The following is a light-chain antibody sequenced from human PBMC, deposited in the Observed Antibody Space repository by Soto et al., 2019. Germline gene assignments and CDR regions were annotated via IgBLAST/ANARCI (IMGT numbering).Light chain of an antibody. J-gene: IGLJ2*01. CDR3: SSYTRDNVV. CDR2: DVS. CDR1: SSDVGSYNY. V-gene: IGLV2-14*01. Sequence: QSALTQPASVSGSPGQSSTISCTGTSSDVGSYNYVSWYQQRPGQAPKLIIFDVSNRPSGISNRFSGFKSGNTASLTISGLQAEDEADYHCSSYTRDNVVFGGGTKLTVL.